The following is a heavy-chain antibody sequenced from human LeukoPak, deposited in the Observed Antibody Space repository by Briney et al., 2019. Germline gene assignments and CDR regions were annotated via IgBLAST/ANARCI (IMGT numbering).Heavy chain of an antibody. D-gene: IGHD2-2*01. CDR1: GGSISSYY. J-gene: IGHJ5*02. CDR3: ARGGVPAALKGWFDP. CDR2: IYYSGST. V-gene: IGHV4-59*01. Sequence: SETLSLTCTVSGGSISSYYWSWIRQPPGKGLEWIGYIYYSGSTNYNPSLKSRVTISVDTSKNQFSLKLSSVTAADTAVYYCARGGVPAALKGWFDPWGQGTLVTVSS.